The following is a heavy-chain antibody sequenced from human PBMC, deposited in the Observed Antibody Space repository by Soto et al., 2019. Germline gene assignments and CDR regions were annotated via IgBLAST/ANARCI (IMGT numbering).Heavy chain of an antibody. J-gene: IGHJ6*02. CDR2: IGTAGDT. V-gene: IGHV3-13*01. CDR1: GFTFSSYD. D-gene: IGHD6-13*01. CDR3: ARDRTYSSSWSVYYYGMDV. Sequence: PGGSLRLSCAASGFTFSSYDMHWVRQATGKGLEWVSAIGTAGDTYYPGSVKGRFTISRENAKNSLYFQMNSLRAEDTAVYYCARDRTYSSSWSVYYYGMDVWGQGTTVTVSS.